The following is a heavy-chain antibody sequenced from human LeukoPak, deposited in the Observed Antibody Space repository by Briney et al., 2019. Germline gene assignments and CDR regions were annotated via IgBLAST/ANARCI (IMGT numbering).Heavy chain of an antibody. Sequence: KPSETLSLTCTVSGGSISSYYWSWIRQPPGKGLEWIGYIYYSGSTNYNPSLKSRVTMSVDTSKNQFSLKLSSVTAADTAVYYCARQYYYDSSGLQGDWFDPWGQGTLVTVSS. CDR3: ARQYYYDSSGLQGDWFDP. D-gene: IGHD3-22*01. V-gene: IGHV4-59*08. CDR2: IYYSGST. J-gene: IGHJ5*02. CDR1: GGSISSYY.